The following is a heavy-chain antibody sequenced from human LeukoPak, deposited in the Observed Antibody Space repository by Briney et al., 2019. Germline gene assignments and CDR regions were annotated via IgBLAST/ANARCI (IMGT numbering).Heavy chain of an antibody. J-gene: IGHJ4*02. Sequence: SGGSLRLSCAASGFTFSGYAMHWVRQAPGKGLEWVSSISSSSSYIYYADSVKGRFTISRDNAKNSLYLQMNSLRAEDTAVYYCARDNDLLRYFDWPLDYWGQGTLVTVSS. CDR2: ISSSSSYI. CDR3: ARDNDLLRYFDWPLDY. V-gene: IGHV3-21*01. CDR1: GFTFSGYA. D-gene: IGHD3-9*01.